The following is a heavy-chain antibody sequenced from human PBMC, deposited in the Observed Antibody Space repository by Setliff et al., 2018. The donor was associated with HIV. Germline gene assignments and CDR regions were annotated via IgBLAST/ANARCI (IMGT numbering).Heavy chain of an antibody. J-gene: IGHJ6*03. CDR1: GYTFSSYD. Sequence: ASVKVSCKASGYTFSSYDINWVRQATGQGLEWMGWMNPNSGNTGYAQKFQGRVTMTRDTSISTAYMELNNLKFEDTAVYYCARARRDSYDRGRRNHYYIDAWGKGTTVTVSS. CDR2: MNPNSGNT. V-gene: IGHV1-8*02. CDR3: ARARRDSYDRGRRNHYYIDA. D-gene: IGHD3-22*01.